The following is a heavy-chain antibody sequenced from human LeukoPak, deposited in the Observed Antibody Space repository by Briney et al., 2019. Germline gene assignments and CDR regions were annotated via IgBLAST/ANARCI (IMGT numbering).Heavy chain of an antibody. CDR1: GFTFSSYW. D-gene: IGHD5-12*01. J-gene: IGHJ4*02. CDR3: ARDVVATIRPGFDY. CDR2: IKQDGSEK. V-gene: IGHV3-7*01. Sequence: GGSLRLSCAASGFTFSSYWMSWVRQAPGKGLEWVANIKQDGSEKYYVDSVKGRFTISRDNAKNSLYLQMNSLRAEDTAVYYCARDVVATIRPGFDYWGQGTLVTVSS.